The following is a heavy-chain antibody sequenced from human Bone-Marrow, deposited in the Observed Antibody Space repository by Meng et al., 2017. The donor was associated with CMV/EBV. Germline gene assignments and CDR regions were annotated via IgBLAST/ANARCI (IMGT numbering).Heavy chain of an antibody. D-gene: IGHD3-10*01. J-gene: IGHJ3*02. CDR1: GGSISSYY. V-gene: IGHV4-59*01. CDR2: IYYSGST. CDR3: AREGLGSSAFDI. Sequence: SETLSLTCTVSGGSISSYYWSWIRQPPGKGLEWIGYIYYSGSTNYNPSLKSRVTISVDTSKNQFSLKLSSVTAADTAVYYCAREGLGSSAFDIWGQGPRVTGSS.